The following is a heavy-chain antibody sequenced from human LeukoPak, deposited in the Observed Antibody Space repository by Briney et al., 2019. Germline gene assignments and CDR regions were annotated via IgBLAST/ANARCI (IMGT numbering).Heavy chain of an antibody. Sequence: RGSLRLARRASGCTISRYSVIGVPQAQGKGLEWVSSISSSSSYIYYADSVKGRFTISRDNAKNSLYLQMNSLRAEDTAVYYCARGSYYFDYWGQGTLVTVSS. D-gene: IGHD3-10*01. CDR1: GCTISRYS. CDR3: ARGSYYFDY. V-gene: IGHV3-21*01. J-gene: IGHJ4*02. CDR2: ISSSSSYI.